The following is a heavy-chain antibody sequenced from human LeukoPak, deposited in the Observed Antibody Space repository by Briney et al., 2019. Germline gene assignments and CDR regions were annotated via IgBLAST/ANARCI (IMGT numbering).Heavy chain of an antibody. CDR1: GGTFSSYA. Sequence: SVKVSCKASGGTFSSYAISWVRQAPGQGLEWMGGIIPIFGTANYAQKFQGRVTITTDESTSIAYMELSSLRSEDTAVYYCARDGPVGSSSGDYWGQGTLATVSS. D-gene: IGHD6-6*01. J-gene: IGHJ4*02. CDR3: ARDGPVGSSSGDY. V-gene: IGHV1-69*05. CDR2: IIPIFGTA.